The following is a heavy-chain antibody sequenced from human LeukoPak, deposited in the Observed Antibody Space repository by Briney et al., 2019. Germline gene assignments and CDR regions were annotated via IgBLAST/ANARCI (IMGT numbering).Heavy chain of an antibody. D-gene: IGHD3-22*01. J-gene: IGHJ4*02. CDR2: ISSDNTYI. CDR3: ARGLSYYESTTYYGN. V-gene: IGHV3-21*01. Sequence: GGSLRLSCAASGFTFSSYTMNWVRQAPGKGLEWVSSISSDNTYIYYADSVKGRFTISRDNAKNSLYLQMNSLRAEDTAVYYCARGLSYYESTTYYGNWGQGALVTVSS. CDR1: GFTFSSYT.